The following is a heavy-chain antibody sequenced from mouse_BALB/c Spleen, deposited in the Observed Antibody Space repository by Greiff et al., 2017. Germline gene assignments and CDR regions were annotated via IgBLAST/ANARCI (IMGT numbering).Heavy chain of an antibody. V-gene: IGHV1S81*02. Sequence: QVQLQQSGPELVKPGASVKISCKASGYSFTGYFMYWVKQRPGQGLEWIGEINPSNGGTNFNEKFKSKATLTVDKSSSTAYMQLSSLTSEDSAVYYCTRGALYDYSWFAYWGQGTLVTVSA. CDR1: GYSFTGYF. CDR3: TRGALYDYSWFAY. D-gene: IGHD2-4*01. J-gene: IGHJ3*01. CDR2: INPSNGGT.